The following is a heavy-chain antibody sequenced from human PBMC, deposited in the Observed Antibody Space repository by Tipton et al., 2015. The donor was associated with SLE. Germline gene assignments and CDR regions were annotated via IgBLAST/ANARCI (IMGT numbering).Heavy chain of an antibody. J-gene: IGHJ6*02. Sequence: SLRLSCAASGFTFSSYAMSWFRHVPGKGLEWVSVMYADGSTYYADFVQGRFTISRDTSKNTLFLEMNSLTREDAAVYYCARDRRSRWHYPYGMDVWGQGTTVTVSS. CDR2: MYADGST. CDR3: ARDRRSRWHYPYGMDV. CDR1: GFTFSSYA. D-gene: IGHD6-13*01. V-gene: IGHV3-66*02.